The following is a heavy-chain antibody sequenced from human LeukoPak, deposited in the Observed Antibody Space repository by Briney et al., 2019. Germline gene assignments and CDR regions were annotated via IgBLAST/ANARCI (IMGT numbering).Heavy chain of an antibody. J-gene: IGHJ6*02. CDR2: VNHSGST. CDR1: GGSFSGYY. V-gene: IGHV4-34*01. Sequence: TETLSLTCAVYGGSFSGYYWSWIRQPPGKGLEWIGEVNHSGSTNYNPSLKSRVTISVDTSKNQFSLKLSSVTAADTAVYYCARGYYGDRYYYYGMDVWGQGTTVTV. D-gene: IGHD4-17*01. CDR3: ARGYYGDRYYYYGMDV.